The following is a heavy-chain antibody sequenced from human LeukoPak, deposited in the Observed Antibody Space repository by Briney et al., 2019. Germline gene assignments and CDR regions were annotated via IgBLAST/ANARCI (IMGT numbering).Heavy chain of an antibody. CDR2: ISSSSSYI. D-gene: IGHD4-17*01. V-gene: IGHV3-21*01. Sequence: GGSLRLSCAASGFTFSSYSMNWVRQAPGKGLEWVSSISSSSSYIYYADSVKGRFTISRDNAKNSLYQQMNSLRAEDTAVYYCARDRYGDYSHDYWGQGTLVTVSS. CDR1: GFTFSSYS. CDR3: ARDRYGDYSHDY. J-gene: IGHJ4*02.